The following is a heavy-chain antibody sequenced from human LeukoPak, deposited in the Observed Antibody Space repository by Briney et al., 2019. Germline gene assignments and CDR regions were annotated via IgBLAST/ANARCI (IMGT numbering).Heavy chain of an antibody. Sequence: PSETLSLTCTASGGSISSYYWSWIRQPPGKGLEWIGYIYYSGSTNYNPSLKSRVTISVDTSKNQFSLKLSSVTAADTAVYYCARGRNRGYCSGGSCRNWFDPWGQGTLVTVSS. V-gene: IGHV4-59*12. CDR1: GGSISSYY. CDR2: IYYSGST. J-gene: IGHJ5*02. CDR3: ARGRNRGYCSGGSCRNWFDP. D-gene: IGHD2-15*01.